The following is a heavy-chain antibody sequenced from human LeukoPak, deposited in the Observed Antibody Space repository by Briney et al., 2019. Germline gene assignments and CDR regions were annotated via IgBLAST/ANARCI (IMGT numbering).Heavy chain of an antibody. D-gene: IGHD2-2*01. Sequence: ASAKVSCKASGYTFTSYGISWVRQAPGQGLEWMGWISAYNGNTNYAQKLQGRVTMTTDTSTSTAYMELRSLRSDDTAVYYCARDARCSSTSCYLRLYYYYYMDVWGKGTTVTVSS. J-gene: IGHJ6*03. V-gene: IGHV1-18*01. CDR3: ARDARCSSTSCYLRLYYYYYMDV. CDR1: GYTFTSYG. CDR2: ISAYNGNT.